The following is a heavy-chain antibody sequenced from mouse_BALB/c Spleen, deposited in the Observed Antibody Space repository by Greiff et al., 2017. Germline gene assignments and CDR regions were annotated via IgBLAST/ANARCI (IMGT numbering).Heavy chain of an antibody. CDR1: GFTFSSYT. Sequence: DVKLVESGGGLVKPGGSLKLSCAASGFTFSSYTMSWVRQTPEKRLEWVATISSGGSYTYYPDSVKGRFTISRDNAKNTLYLQMSSLKSEDTAMYYCTRDLRGTTVVAEDFDYWGQGTTLTVSS. CDR2: ISSGGSYT. J-gene: IGHJ2*01. D-gene: IGHD1-1*01. CDR3: TRDLRGTTVVAEDFDY. V-gene: IGHV5-6-4*01.